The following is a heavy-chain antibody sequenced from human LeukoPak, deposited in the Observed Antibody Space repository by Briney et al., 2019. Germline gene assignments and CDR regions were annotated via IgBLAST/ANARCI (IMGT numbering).Heavy chain of an antibody. CDR2: INWNGGST. CDR3: AKDLVRYCSGGSCYSDY. J-gene: IGHJ4*02. CDR1: GFTFDDYG. D-gene: IGHD2-15*01. Sequence: GGSLRLSCAASGFTFDDYGMSWVRQAPGKGLEWVSGINWNGGSTGYADSVKGRFTISRDNSKNTLYLQMNSLRAEDTAVYYCAKDLVRYCSGGSCYSDYWGQGTLVTVSS. V-gene: IGHV3-20*04.